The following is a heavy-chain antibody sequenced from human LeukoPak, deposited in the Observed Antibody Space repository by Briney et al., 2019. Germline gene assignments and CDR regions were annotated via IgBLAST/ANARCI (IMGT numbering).Heavy chain of an antibody. CDR2: IYYSGST. Sequence: PSETLSLTCTVSGGSISSSSYYWGWIRQPPGKGLEWIGSIYYSGSTYYNPSLKSRVTISVDTSKNQFSLKLSSVTAADTAVYYCATSGWYLLPGVYWGQGTLVTVSS. CDR1: GGSISSSSYY. J-gene: IGHJ4*02. D-gene: IGHD6-19*01. CDR3: ATSGWYLLPGVY. V-gene: IGHV4-39*01.